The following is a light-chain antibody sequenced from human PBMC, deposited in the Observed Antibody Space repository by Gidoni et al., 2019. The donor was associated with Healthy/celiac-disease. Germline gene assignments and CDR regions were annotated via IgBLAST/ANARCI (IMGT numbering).Light chain of an antibody. J-gene: IGLJ3*02. CDR3: QSYDSSLSGSKV. CDR2: GNS. CDR1: SSNIGAGYD. Sequence: QSVLTQPPSVSGAPGQRVTISCTGSSSNIGAGYDVHWYQQLPGTAPKPLIYGNSNRPSVVPDRFSGSKSGTSASLAITGLQADDEADYYCQSYDSSLSGSKVFGGGTKLTVL. V-gene: IGLV1-40*01.